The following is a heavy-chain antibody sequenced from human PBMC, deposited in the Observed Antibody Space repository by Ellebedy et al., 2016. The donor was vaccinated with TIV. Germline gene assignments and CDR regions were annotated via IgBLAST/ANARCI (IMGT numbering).Heavy chain of an antibody. Sequence: PGGSLRLSCAASGFTFSSYAMSWVRQAPGKGLEWVSAISGSGGSTYYADSVKGRFTISRDNAKNSLYLQMNSLRDEDTAVYYCARGTTPSYWFDPWGQGTLVTVSS. J-gene: IGHJ5*02. CDR2: ISGSGGST. CDR1: GFTFSSYA. CDR3: ARGTTPSYWFDP. D-gene: IGHD3-16*01. V-gene: IGHV3-23*01.